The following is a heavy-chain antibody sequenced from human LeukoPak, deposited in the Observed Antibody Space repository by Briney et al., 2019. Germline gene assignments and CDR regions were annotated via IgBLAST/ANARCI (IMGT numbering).Heavy chain of an antibody. D-gene: IGHD4-23*01. Sequence: PGGSLRLSCAASGFTFSRYGMSWVRQAPGKGLEWVANIKQDGSEKYYVDSVKGRFTISRDNAKNSLYLQMNSLRAEDTAVYYCARVYGGSERYFDYWGQGTLVTVSS. CDR3: ARVYGGSERYFDY. CDR2: IKQDGSEK. CDR1: GFTFSRYG. J-gene: IGHJ4*02. V-gene: IGHV3-7*01.